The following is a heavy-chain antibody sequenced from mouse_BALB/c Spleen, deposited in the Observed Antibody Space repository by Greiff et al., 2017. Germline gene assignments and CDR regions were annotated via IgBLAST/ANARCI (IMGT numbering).Heavy chain of an antibody. Sequence: EVQRVESGGGLVQPGGSLRLSCATSGFTFTDYYMSWVRQPPGKALEWLGFIRNKANGYTTEYSASVKGRFTISRDNSQSILYLQMNTLRAEDSATYYCARDNDGYFLYWGQGTTLTVSS. J-gene: IGHJ2*01. D-gene: IGHD2-3*01. CDR1: GFTFTDYY. CDR3: ARDNDGYFLY. CDR2: IRNKANGYTT. V-gene: IGHV7-3*02.